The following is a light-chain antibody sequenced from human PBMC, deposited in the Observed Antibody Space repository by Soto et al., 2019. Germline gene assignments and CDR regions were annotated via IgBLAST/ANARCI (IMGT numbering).Light chain of an antibody. J-gene: IGLJ2*01. CDR2: DTS. CDR3: LLSYNGARPVV. Sequence: QTVVTQEPSLTVSPGGTVTLTCGCSTGTVTSDHYPYWFQQKPGQAPKTLIYDTSNKHSWTPARFSGSLLGGKAALTLSGAQPEDEAEYYCLLSYNGARPVVFGGGTKLTVL. V-gene: IGLV7-46*01. CDR1: TGTVTSDHY.